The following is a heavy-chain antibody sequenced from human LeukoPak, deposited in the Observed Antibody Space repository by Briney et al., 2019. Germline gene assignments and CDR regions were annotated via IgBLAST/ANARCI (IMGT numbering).Heavy chain of an antibody. CDR3: ANDYRSGSFHDF. Sequence: PGGSLRLSCAASGFTVSSSYMNWVRQAPGKGLEWVSVIYSGGSTYYADSVKGRFTISRDNSKNTLYLQMNTLRAEDTAVYYCANDYRSGSFHDFWGQGTLVTVSS. CDR1: GFTVSSSY. V-gene: IGHV3-53*01. CDR2: IYSGGST. D-gene: IGHD3-10*01. J-gene: IGHJ4*02.